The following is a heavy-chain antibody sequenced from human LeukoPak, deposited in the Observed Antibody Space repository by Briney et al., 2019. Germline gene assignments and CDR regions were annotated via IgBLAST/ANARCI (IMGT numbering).Heavy chain of an antibody. CDR2: ISGSGGST. V-gene: IGHV3-23*01. D-gene: IGHD3-22*01. CDR3: AKAPAMIVVVSNHFDY. J-gene: IGHJ4*02. CDR1: GFTFSSYA. Sequence: PGGSLRLSCAASGFTFSSYAMSCVRQAPGKGLEWVSAISGSGGSTYYADSVKGRFTISRDNSKNTLYLQMNCLRAEDPAVSYSAKAPAMIVVVSNHFDYWGQGTLVTVSS.